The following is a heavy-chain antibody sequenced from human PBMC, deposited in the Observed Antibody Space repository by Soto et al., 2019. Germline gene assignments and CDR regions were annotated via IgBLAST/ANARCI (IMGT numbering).Heavy chain of an antibody. CDR2: IYYSGST. CDR1: GCSISRGSYY. CDR3: ARDGLQSGSGMDV. D-gene: IGHD2-15*01. Sequence: SETLSLTCTVSGCSISRGSYYWSWIRQHPGKGLEWIGYIYYSGSTYYNPSLKSRVTISVDTSKNQFSLKLSSVTAADTAVYYCARDGLQSGSGMDVWGQGTTVTVSS. J-gene: IGHJ6*02. V-gene: IGHV4-31*03.